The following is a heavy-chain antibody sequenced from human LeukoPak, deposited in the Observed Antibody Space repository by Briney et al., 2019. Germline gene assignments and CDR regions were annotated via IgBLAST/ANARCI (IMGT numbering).Heavy chain of an antibody. V-gene: IGHV3-30-3*01. CDR3: ARDGGYNYGDKGAAFDI. D-gene: IGHD5-18*01. CDR2: ISYDGSNK. Sequence: QAGGSLRLSCVASGFTFSSYAMYWVRQAPGKGLEWVAVISYDGSNKYYADSVKGRFTISRDNSKDTLFLQMNSLRAEDTAVYYCARDGGYNYGDKGAAFDIWGQGTMVTVSS. J-gene: IGHJ3*02. CDR1: GFTFSSYA.